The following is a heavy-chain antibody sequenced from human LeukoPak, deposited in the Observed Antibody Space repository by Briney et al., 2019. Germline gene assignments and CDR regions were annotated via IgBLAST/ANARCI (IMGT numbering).Heavy chain of an antibody. CDR3: ARDFRAAMVSDWFDP. CDR2: INPNSGGT. J-gene: IGHJ5*02. V-gene: IGHV1-2*02. Sequence: ASVEVSCKASGYTFTSYYMHWVRQAPGQGLEWMGWINPNSGGTNYAQKFQGRVTMTRDTSISTAYMELSRLRSDDTAVYYCARDFRAAMVSDWFDPWGQGTLVTVSS. CDR1: GYTFTSYY. D-gene: IGHD5-18*01.